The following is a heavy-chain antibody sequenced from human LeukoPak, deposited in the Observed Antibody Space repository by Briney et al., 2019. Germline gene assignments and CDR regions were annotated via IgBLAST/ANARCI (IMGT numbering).Heavy chain of an antibody. J-gene: IGHJ4*02. CDR1: GFTFSSYG. Sequence: GGSLRVSCAASGFTFSSYGMCWVRQAQGKGLELVSTITGSGGSRYYADSVKGRFTISRDNSKNTLFLQMNSLRAEDTAIYYCAKLKGSSWYGAGDYWGQGTLVTVSS. V-gene: IGHV3-23*01. CDR2: ITGSGGSR. CDR3: AKLKGSSWYGAGDY. D-gene: IGHD6-13*01.